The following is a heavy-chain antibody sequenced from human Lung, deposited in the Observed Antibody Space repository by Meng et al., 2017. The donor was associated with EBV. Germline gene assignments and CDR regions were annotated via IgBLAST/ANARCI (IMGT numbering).Heavy chain of an antibody. Sequence: QVAGLASEPGLVKPSGTLSLPCAVPGGSFSSGDSYWSWIRQPPGKGLEWIGYIYYSGNTYYNPSLKSRVTISIDTSKNQFSLKLSSVTAADTAVYYCAATVNDGYFDYWGQGTLVTVSS. V-gene: IGHV4-31*11. CDR1: GGSFSSGDSY. CDR3: AATVNDGYFDY. D-gene: IGHD4-11*01. CDR2: IYYSGNT. J-gene: IGHJ4*02.